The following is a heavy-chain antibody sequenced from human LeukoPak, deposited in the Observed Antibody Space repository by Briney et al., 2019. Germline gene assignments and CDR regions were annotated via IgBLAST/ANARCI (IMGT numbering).Heavy chain of an antibody. D-gene: IGHD3-22*01. V-gene: IGHV3-74*01. CDR3: ARDMTGPYDH. J-gene: IGHJ4*02. Sequence: GGSLRLSCAASGFTVSTYWMHWVRQAPGKGLVWVARINVEGNYIDYAESVKGRFTISRDSAKNTLYLQMNSLRAEDTGVYSCARDMTGPYDHWGQGTLVTVSS. CDR1: GFTVSTYW. CDR2: INVEGNYI.